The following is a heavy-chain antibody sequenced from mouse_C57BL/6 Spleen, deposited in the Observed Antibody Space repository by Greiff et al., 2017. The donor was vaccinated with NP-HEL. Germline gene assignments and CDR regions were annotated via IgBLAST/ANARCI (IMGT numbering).Heavy chain of an antibody. CDR2: IYPYNGVS. V-gene: IGHV1-31*01. CDR1: GYSFTGYY. D-gene: IGHD1-1*01. J-gene: IGHJ1*03. Sequence: VQLKESGPELVKPGASVKISCKASGYSFTGYYMHWVKQSHGNILDWIGYIYPYNGVSSYNQKFKGKATLTVDKSSSTAYMELRSLTSEDSAVYYCARDYGSSYGYFDVWGTGTTVTVSS. CDR3: ARDYGSSYGYFDV.